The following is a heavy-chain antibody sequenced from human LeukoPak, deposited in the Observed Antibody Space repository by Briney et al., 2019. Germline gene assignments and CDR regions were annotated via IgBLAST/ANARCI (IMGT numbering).Heavy chain of an antibody. CDR2: INHSGST. Sequence: SGTLSLTCAVYGGSFSGYYWSWIRQPPGKGLEWIGEINHSGSTNCNPSLKSRVTISVDTSKNQFSLKLSSVTAADTAVYYCARVKMGWDLGYWGQGTLVTVSS. CDR1: GGSFSGYY. CDR3: ARVKMGWDLGY. J-gene: IGHJ4*02. D-gene: IGHD1-26*01. V-gene: IGHV4-34*01.